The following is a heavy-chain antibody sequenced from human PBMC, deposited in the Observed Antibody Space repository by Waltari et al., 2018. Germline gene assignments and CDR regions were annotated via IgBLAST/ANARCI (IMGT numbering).Heavy chain of an antibody. V-gene: IGHV3-7*01. Sequence: DVRLVESGGGLVQPGGSLRLSCAASGFTFSSYWMNWVRQAPGKGLEWVANIKQDGSETFYVDSLRGRFTISRDNAKKSVYLQMKSLRVEDTAVYYCARGSVGLHLGVAYYYYGMDVWGQGTTVTVSS. CDR3: ARGSVGLHLGVAYYYYGMDV. CDR2: IKQDGSET. CDR1: GFTFSSYW. J-gene: IGHJ6*02. D-gene: IGHD3-16*01.